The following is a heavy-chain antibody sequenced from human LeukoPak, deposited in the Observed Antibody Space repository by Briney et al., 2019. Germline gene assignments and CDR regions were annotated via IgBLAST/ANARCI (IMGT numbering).Heavy chain of an antibody. CDR1: GGSISSSSYN. V-gene: IGHV4-39*07. J-gene: IGHJ4*02. CDR3: ARGRGSSWYRDFDY. D-gene: IGHD6-13*01. CDR2: INHSGST. Sequence: SETLSLTCSVSGGSISSSSYNWSWIRQPPGKGLEWIGEINHSGSTNYNPSLKSRVTISVDTSKNQFSLKLSSVTAADTAVYYCARGRGSSWYRDFDYWGQGTLVTVSS.